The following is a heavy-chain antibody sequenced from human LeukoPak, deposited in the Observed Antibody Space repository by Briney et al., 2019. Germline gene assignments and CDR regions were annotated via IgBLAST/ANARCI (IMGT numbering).Heavy chain of an antibody. CDR3: ARGYCSGGSCYSPTHY. Sequence: GGSLRLSCAASGFTFSSYGMSWVRQAPGKGLEWVSAISGSGGSTYYADSVKGRFTISRDNSKNTLYLQMNSLRAEDTAVYYCARGYCSGGSCYSPTHYWGQGTLVTVSS. J-gene: IGHJ4*02. CDR2: ISGSGGST. D-gene: IGHD2-15*01. V-gene: IGHV3-23*01. CDR1: GFTFSSYG.